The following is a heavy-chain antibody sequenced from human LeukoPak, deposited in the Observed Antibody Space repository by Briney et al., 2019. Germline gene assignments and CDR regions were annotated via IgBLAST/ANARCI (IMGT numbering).Heavy chain of an antibody. CDR2: ISAYNGNT. V-gene: IGHV1-18*01. Sequence: GASVKVSCKASGYTFTSYGISWVRQAPGQGLEWMGWISAYNGNTNYAQKLQGRVTMTTDTSTSTAYMELRSLRSDDTAVYYCARTVGYYYDSYYNWFDPWGQGTLVTVSS. CDR1: GYTFTSYG. J-gene: IGHJ5*02. CDR3: ARTVGYYYDSYYNWFDP. D-gene: IGHD3-22*01.